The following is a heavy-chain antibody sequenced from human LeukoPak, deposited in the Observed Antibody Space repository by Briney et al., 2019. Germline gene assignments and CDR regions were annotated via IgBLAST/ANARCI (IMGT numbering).Heavy chain of an antibody. Sequence: GGSLRLSCAASGFTVSSNYTSWVRQAPGKGLEWVSVIYSGGSTYYADSVKGRFTISRDNSKNTLYLQMNGLRAEDTAVYYCATYTIFGSYFDYWGQGTLVTVSS. CDR2: IYSGGST. CDR1: GFTVSSNY. V-gene: IGHV3-66*01. D-gene: IGHD3-3*01. CDR3: ATYTIFGSYFDY. J-gene: IGHJ4*02.